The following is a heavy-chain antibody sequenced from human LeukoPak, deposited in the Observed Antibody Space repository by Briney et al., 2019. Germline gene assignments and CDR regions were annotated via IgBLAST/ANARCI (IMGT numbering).Heavy chain of an antibody. Sequence: PGGSLRFSCAASGFTFSDYSMTWVRQAPGKGLEWVSSISSSSSYTYYVDSVKGRFTISRDNAKNSLYLQMNSLRAEDTAVYYCARMIAVAGPYYFDYWGQGTLVTVSS. CDR3: ARMIAVAGPYYFDY. J-gene: IGHJ4*02. CDR1: GFTFSDYS. CDR2: ISSSSSYT. D-gene: IGHD6-19*01. V-gene: IGHV3-21*01.